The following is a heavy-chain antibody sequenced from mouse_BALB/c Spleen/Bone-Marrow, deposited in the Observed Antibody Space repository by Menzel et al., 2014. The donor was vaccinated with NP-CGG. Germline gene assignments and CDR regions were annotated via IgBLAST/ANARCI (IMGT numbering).Heavy chain of an antibody. CDR1: GFTFSSFG. Sequence: EVMLVESGGGLVQPGGSRKLSCAASGFTFSSFGMHWVRRAPEKGLEWVAYISSGSSTVYYADKVMGRFTISRDNPKNTLFLQMTSLRSEDTAMYYCARSGSSSGHFDYWGQGTTLTVSS. CDR3: ARSGSSSGHFDY. J-gene: IGHJ2*01. V-gene: IGHV5-17*02. CDR2: ISSGSSTV. D-gene: IGHD1-1*01.